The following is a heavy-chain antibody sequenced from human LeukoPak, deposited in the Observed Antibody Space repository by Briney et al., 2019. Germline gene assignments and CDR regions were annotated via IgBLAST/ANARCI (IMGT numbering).Heavy chain of an antibody. CDR1: GFTFSSYG. D-gene: IGHD3-22*01. CDR2: IRYDGSNK. J-gene: IGHJ4*02. CDR3: AKDDDYDSSHL. Sequence: GGSLRLSCAASGFTFSSYGMHWVRQAPGKGLEWVAFIRYDGSNKYYADSVKGRFTISRDNSKNTLYLQMNSLRAEDTAVYYCAKDDDYDSSHLWGQGTLVTLSS. V-gene: IGHV3-30*02.